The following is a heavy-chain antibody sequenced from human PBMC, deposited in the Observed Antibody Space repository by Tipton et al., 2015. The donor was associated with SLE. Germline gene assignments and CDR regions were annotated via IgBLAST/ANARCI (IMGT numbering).Heavy chain of an antibody. CDR2: IYTGGST. D-gene: IGHD5-12*01. CDR1: GGSITSDNYY. V-gene: IGHV4-61*09. CDR3: ASEGAGGYNWFDP. Sequence: TLSLTCTVSGGSITSDNYYWSWIRQPAGKGLEWIGHIYTGGSTNCNPSLKSRVTISLDTSKNQFSLKLSSVTAADTAVYYCASEGAGGYNWFDPWGQGTLVTVSS. J-gene: IGHJ5*02.